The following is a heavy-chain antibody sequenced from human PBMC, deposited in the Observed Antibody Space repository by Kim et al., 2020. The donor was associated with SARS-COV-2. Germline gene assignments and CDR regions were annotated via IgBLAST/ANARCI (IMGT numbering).Heavy chain of an antibody. CDR3: SRVGTTVTTFFDY. CDR1: GGSISSSNW. V-gene: IGHV4-4*02. D-gene: IGHD4-17*01. J-gene: IGHJ4*02. Sequence: SETLSLTCAVSGGSISSSNWWSWVRQPPGKVLECIWESYHSGGTYYNPSLNSRVTIAVDKSKNQFSLKLSSATAADTAFYYSSRVGTTVTTFFDYCCQR. CDR2: SYHSGGT.